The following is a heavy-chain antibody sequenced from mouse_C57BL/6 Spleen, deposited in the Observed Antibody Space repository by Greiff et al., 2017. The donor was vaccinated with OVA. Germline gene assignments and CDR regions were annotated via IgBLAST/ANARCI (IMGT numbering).Heavy chain of an antibody. D-gene: IGHD1-1*01. CDR1: GYTFTRYD. V-gene: IGHV1-85*01. J-gene: IGHJ3*01. Sequence: QVQLQQSGPELVKPGASVKLSCKASGYTFTRYDINWVKQRPGQGLAWIGWIYPSDGSTKYNEKFKGKATLTVDTSSSTTYMELHSLTSEDSAGYFCARGGTTIVEPLAWFAYWGQGTLVTVSA. CDR3: ARGGTTIVEPLAWFAY. CDR2: IYPSDGST.